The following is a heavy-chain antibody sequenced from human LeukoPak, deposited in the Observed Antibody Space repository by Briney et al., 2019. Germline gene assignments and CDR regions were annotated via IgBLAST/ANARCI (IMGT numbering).Heavy chain of an antibody. CDR2: IYHSGST. J-gene: IGHJ3*02. CDR1: GYSISSGYY. D-gene: IGHD3-3*01. V-gene: IGHV4-38-2*02. CDR3: ARDRVGITIFAAHHDAFDI. Sequence: SETLSLTRTVSGYSISSGYYWGWIRQPPGKGLEWIGSIYHSGSTYYNPSLKSRVTISVDTSKNQFSPKLSSVTAADTAVYYCARDRVGITIFAAHHDAFDIWGQGTMVTVSS.